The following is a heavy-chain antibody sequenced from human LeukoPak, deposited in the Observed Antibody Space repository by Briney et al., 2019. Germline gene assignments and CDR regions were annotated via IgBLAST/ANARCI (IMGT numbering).Heavy chain of an antibody. CDR2: IDSSGTT. J-gene: IGHJ4*02. CDR3: ASHGYIQFWLY. Sequence: NPSETLSLTCTVSGASITRDTYFWGWIRQSPEKGLEWIGSIDSSGTTHYNSSLKSRVVISVDTSKNQVSLILTSVTSADTAVYYCASHGYIQFWLYWGQGTQVIVSS. CDR1: GASITRDTYF. V-gene: IGHV4-39*01. D-gene: IGHD5-12*01.